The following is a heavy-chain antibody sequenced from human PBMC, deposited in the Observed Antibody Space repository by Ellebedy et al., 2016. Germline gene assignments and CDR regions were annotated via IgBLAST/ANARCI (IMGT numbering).Heavy chain of an antibody. Sequence: GESLKISCAASGFTFSSYGMHWVRQAPGKGLEWVAVISYDGSNKYYADSVKGRFTISRDNSKNTLYLQMNSLRAEDTAVYYCAKMLEVRGVTNYGMDVWGQGTTVTVS. D-gene: IGHD3-10*01. CDR2: ISYDGSNK. V-gene: IGHV3-30*18. CDR3: AKMLEVRGVTNYGMDV. CDR1: GFTFSSYG. J-gene: IGHJ6*02.